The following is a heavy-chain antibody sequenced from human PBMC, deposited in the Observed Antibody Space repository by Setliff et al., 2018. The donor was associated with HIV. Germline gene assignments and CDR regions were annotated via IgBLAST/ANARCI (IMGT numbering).Heavy chain of an antibody. CDR2: IYYSGST. J-gene: IGHJ4*02. V-gene: IGHV4-59*11. CDR1: GGSISSHY. CDR3: ARAKVTGSDY. Sequence: SETLSLTCTVSGGSISSHYWSWIRQPPGKGLEWIGSIYYSGSTNYNPSLKSRVTISLDTSKTHFSLKLSSVTAADTAVYYCARAKVTGSDYWGQGTLVTVSS. D-gene: IGHD5-18*01.